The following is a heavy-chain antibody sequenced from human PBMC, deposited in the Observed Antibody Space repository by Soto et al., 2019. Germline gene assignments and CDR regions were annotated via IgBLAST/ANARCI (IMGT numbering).Heavy chain of an antibody. CDR3: ARDRYSYGLGRY. CDR2: ISSSSSSTT. CDR1: GFTFSSYS. D-gene: IGHD5-18*01. J-gene: IGHJ4*02. Sequence: GSLRLSCAASGFTFSSYSMNWVRQAPGKGLEWVSYISSSSSSTTYYADSVKGRFTISRDNAKNSLYLQMNSLRAEDTAVYYCARDRYSYGLGRYWGQGTLVTVSS. V-gene: IGHV3-48*01.